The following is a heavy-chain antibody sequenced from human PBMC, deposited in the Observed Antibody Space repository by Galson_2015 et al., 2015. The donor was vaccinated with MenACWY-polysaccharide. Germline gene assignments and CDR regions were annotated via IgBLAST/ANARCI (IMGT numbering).Heavy chain of an antibody. CDR2: LGATGGDT. Sequence: QAPMQGLEWVSGLGATGGDTHYADPVKGRFSISRDNSKNTLFLQMNSLRAEDTAIYYCARDRITGDSRWEFDYWGQGILVTVSA. V-gene: IGHV3-23*01. D-gene: IGHD7-27*01. J-gene: IGHJ4*02. CDR3: ARDRITGDSRWEFDY.